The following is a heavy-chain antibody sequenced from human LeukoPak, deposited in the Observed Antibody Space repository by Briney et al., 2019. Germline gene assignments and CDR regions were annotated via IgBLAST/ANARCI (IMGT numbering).Heavy chain of an antibody. Sequence: PGGPLRLSCTASGFTFSSYWMSWVRQAPGKGLGWVANIKQDGSEKYYVDSVKGQFTISRDNAKNSLYLQMNSLRAEDTAVYYCARDLSAFDIWGQGTMVTVSS. V-gene: IGHV3-7*01. CDR3: ARDLSAFDI. CDR2: IKQDGSEK. J-gene: IGHJ3*02. CDR1: GFTFSSYW.